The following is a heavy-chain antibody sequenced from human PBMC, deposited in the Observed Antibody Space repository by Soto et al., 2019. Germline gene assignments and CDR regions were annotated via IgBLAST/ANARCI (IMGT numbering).Heavy chain of an antibody. J-gene: IGHJ4*02. CDR2: ITFRGDYT. V-gene: IGHV3-23*01. Sequence: EVQLLESGGGLVQPGGSLRLSCAASGFTFSSYAMSWVRQAPGKGLEWLAGITFRGDYTYYADSVKGRFTLSRDNSRNRLDLQMNNLKVEDTALYYCAKLGTMGVFDNWGQGTLLTVSS. CDR3: AKLGTMGVFDN. CDR1: GFTFSSYA. D-gene: IGHD1-26*01.